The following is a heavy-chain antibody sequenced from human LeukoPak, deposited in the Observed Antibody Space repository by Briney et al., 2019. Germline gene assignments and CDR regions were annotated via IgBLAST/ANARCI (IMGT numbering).Heavy chain of an antibody. CDR2: IRGSGGGA. CDR1: GFTFSSYA. D-gene: IGHD2-8*01. Sequence: GGSLRLSCAASGFTFSSYAMSWVRQAPGKGLEWVAAIRGSGGGAYYADSVRGRFTISRDNSRNTLSLQINSLKAEDTAIYYCAKDVQFHYDTTNYFFYDCWGQGTLVTVSS. J-gene: IGHJ4*02. V-gene: IGHV3-23*01. CDR3: AKDVQFHYDTTNYFFYDC.